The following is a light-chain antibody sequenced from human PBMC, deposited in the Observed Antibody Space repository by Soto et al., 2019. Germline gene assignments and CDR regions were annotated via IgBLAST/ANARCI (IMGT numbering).Light chain of an antibody. V-gene: IGKV3-11*01. CDR1: QSVSNY. CDR2: DAS. CDR3: QQRSNWPPTWT. Sequence: EIVLTQSPATLSLSPGERATLSCRASQSVSNYLAWYQQKPGQAPRLLIYDASNRATGIPARFSASGSGTDFTLTISSLEPEDFAVYYCQQRSNWPPTWTFGQGTKVEIK. J-gene: IGKJ1*01.